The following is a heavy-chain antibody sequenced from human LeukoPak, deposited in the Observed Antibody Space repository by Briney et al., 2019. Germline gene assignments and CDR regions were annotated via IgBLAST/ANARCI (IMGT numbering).Heavy chain of an antibody. Sequence: ELVSSISSRSSYIYYADSVKGRFTISRENGKNSLYLQMNSLRAEDTAVYYCARAPYYYMDVWGKGTTVTVSS. CDR2: ISSRSSYI. CDR3: ARAPYYYMDV. J-gene: IGHJ6*03. V-gene: IGHV3-21*01.